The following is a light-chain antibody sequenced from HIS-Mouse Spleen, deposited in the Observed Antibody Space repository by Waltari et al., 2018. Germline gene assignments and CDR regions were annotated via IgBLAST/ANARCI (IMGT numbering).Light chain of an antibody. J-gene: IGLJ2*01. CDR1: SSDVGGYNY. CDR3: CSYAGSYTFEVV. V-gene: IGLV2-11*01. CDR2: DVS. Sequence: QSALTQPRSVSGSPGQSVTISCTGTSSDVGGYNYVSWYQQHPGKAPKLMIYDVSKRPPGVPDRCPGSKSGNTASLTISGLQAEEEADYYCCSYAGSYTFEVVFGGGTKLTVL.